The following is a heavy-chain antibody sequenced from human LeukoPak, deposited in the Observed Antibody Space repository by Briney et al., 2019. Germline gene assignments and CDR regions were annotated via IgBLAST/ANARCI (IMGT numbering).Heavy chain of an antibody. CDR2: IYYSGST. CDR3: ARDRHYYDSSGYYLDAFDI. J-gene: IGHJ3*02. D-gene: IGHD3-22*01. CDR1: GGSISSYY. Sequence: SETLFLTCTVSGGSISSYYWSWIRQPPGKGLEWIGYIYYSGSTNYNPSLKSRVTISVDTSKNQFSLKLSSVTAADTAVYYCARDRHYYDSSGYYLDAFDIWGQGTMVTVSS. V-gene: IGHV4-59*01.